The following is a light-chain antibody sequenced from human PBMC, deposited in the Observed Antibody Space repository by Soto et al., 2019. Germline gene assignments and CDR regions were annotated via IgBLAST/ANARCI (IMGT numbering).Light chain of an antibody. V-gene: IGKV1-5*01. CDR3: QQYNSYWT. J-gene: IGKJ1*01. CDR2: DAS. Sequence: DIQMTQSPSTLSASLGDRFTIAFRASQSISRWLAWYQQKPGKAPKVLIYDASTLKSGVPSRFSGSGSGTDFTLTISSLQPDDFAIYYCQQYNSYWTFGQGTKVDI. CDR1: QSISRW.